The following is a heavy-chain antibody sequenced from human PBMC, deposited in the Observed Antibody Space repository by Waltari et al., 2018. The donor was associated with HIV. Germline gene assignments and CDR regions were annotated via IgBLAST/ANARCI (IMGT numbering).Heavy chain of an antibody. D-gene: IGHD2-2*01. CDR3: AKGPTLTSPPTYFNY. Sequence: EVHLVESGGGLVQPGRSLRLSCPASGIPFDDYAMPWVRQTPGKGLEWVSGISWNSGSIGYADSVKGRFTISRDNAKNSLFLQMNSLRPEDTAFYYCAKGPTLTSPPTYFNYWGQGTLVTVSS. J-gene: IGHJ4*02. CDR2: ISWNSGSI. V-gene: IGHV3-9*01. CDR1: GIPFDDYA.